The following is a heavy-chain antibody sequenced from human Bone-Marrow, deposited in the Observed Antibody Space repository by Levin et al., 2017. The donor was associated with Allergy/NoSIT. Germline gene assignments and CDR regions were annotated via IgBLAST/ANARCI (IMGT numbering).Heavy chain of an antibody. D-gene: IGHD4-17*01. CDR2: VNCNSGDT. CDR1: GYTFTDYY. J-gene: IGHJ4*02. CDR3: ARNDYGDYVQNFDY. V-gene: IGHV1-2*02. Sequence: GASVKVSCKAAGYTFTDYYMHWVRQAPGQGLEWMGWVNCNSGDTHYAQKFQGRVTMTRDTSITTAYIELSSLRSDDTALYSCARNDYGDYVQNFDYWGQGTLVTVSS.